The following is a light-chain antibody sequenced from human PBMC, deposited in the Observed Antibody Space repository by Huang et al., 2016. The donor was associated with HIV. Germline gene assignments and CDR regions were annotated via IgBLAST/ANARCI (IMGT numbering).Light chain of an antibody. V-gene: IGKV3-15*01. CDR2: DAT. Sequence: EILMTQSPANLSVFPGERVTLSCRAGQSVKTNLAWYQQKPCQAPRLLVYDATSRATGIPVRFSGSGSGTEFILTINSLQSEDFALYYCQQYNNWPRTFGQGTKVDIK. J-gene: IGKJ1*01. CDR3: QQYNNWPRT. CDR1: QSVKTN.